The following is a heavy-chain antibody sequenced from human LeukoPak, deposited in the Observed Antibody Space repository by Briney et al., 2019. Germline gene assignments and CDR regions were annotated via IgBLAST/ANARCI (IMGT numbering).Heavy chain of an antibody. CDR2: INSDEIST. V-gene: IGHV3-74*01. CDR1: GFTFRSYW. J-gene: IGHJ4*02. CDR3: ATDRGWRTSGYYLYYFEY. D-gene: IGHD3-3*01. Sequence: GGSLRLSCAASGFTFRSYWMHWVRQAPGKGLVWVSRINSDEISTNYADSVQGRFSISRDNTMNSLYLQMSSLRAEDTAVYYCATDRGWRTSGYYLYYFEYWGQGTLVTYSS.